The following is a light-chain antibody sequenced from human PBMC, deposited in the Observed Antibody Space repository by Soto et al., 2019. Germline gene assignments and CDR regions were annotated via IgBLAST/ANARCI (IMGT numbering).Light chain of an antibody. Sequence: EIVLTQSPGTLSLSPGERATLSCRASQSVGSSYLAWYQQKPGQAPRLLIYGASSRATGIPDRFSGSGSGTDFTLTISRLEPEDFAVYYCQQYGSSHTFGPGTKVDIK. CDR3: QQYGSSHT. CDR2: GAS. J-gene: IGKJ3*01. CDR1: QSVGSSY. V-gene: IGKV3-20*01.